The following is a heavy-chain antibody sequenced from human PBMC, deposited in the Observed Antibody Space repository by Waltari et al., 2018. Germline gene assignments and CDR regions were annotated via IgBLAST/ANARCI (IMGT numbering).Heavy chain of an antibody. Sequence: QLQLQESGPGPVTPSETPSPTCTVPGCSISRNYNWGWIRQPPGKGLEWMGNMQDRGSTFYNPSLKSRVTISLDTSKNQFSLRLSSVGAADTAVYFCGRIAFGDDGGYFQHWGQGTLVTVSS. CDR2: MQDRGST. J-gene: IGHJ1*01. CDR1: GCSISRNYN. D-gene: IGHD4-17*01. V-gene: IGHV4-39*01. CDR3: GRIAFGDDGGYFQH.